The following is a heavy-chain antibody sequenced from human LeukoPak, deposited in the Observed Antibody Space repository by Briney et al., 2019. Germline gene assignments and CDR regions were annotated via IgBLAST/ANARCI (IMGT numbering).Heavy chain of an antibody. CDR1: GFTFSSYW. D-gene: IGHD6-19*01. CDR3: EGSAGY. V-gene: IGHV3-7*01. J-gene: IGHJ4*02. Sequence: PGGSLRLSCAASGFTFSSYWMSWVREAPGKGLEWVANIKKDGSEKYYVDSVKGRFTISRDNAKNSLFLQMNSLRVEDTAVYYCEGSAGYWGQGTLVTVSS. CDR2: IKKDGSEK.